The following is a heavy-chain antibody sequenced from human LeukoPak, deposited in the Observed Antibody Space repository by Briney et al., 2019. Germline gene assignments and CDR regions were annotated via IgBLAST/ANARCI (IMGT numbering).Heavy chain of an antibody. D-gene: IGHD5-18*01. J-gene: IGHJ4*02. V-gene: IGHV1-2*02. CDR2: TNPNSGGT. CDR3: ASLRIQLWSPGYDY. Sequence: ASVKVSCKASGYTFTGYYMHWVRQAPGQGLEWMGLTNPNSGGTNYAQKFQGRVTMTRDTSISTAYMELSRLRSDDTAVYYCASLRIQLWSPGYDYRGQGTLVTVSS. CDR1: GYTFTGYY.